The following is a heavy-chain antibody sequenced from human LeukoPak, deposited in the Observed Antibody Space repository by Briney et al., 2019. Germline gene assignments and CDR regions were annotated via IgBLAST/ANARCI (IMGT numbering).Heavy chain of an antibody. Sequence: SETLSLTCTVSGGSISSYYWSWVRQPPGKGLEWIGYIHYSGSTSYSPSLRSRLTVSVDTSKNQFSLKLTSVTAADAAVYYCARHLADGSSWYERPFDFWGQGTLVTVSS. V-gene: IGHV4-59*08. D-gene: IGHD6-13*01. J-gene: IGHJ4*02. CDR3: ARHLADGSSWYERPFDF. CDR2: IHYSGST. CDR1: GGSISSYY.